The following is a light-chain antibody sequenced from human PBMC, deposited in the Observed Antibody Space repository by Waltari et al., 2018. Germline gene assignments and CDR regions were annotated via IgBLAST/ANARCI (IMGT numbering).Light chain of an antibody. V-gene: IGLV2-23*02. J-gene: IGLJ2*01. CDR3: CSYAGSSTV. Sequence: QSALTQPPSVSGSPGQSITISCTGTSSDVGSYNLVSWYHQPPGKPPKLMIYEFSKRPSGVSNRFSGSKSGNTASLTISGLQAEDEADYYCCSYAGSSTVFGGGTTLTVL. CDR2: EFS. CDR1: SSDVGSYNL.